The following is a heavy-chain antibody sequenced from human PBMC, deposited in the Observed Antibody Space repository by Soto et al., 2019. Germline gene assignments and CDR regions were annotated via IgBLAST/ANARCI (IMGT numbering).Heavy chain of an antibody. Sequence: EVQLVASGGGLVQPGGSLKLSCAASGFTISDSAIHWVRQSSGKGLEWLGRIRSKANSGAPAYAASVKGTFTIPRDDSKNTVYLQMNSLKTEDTAVYYCSRLVERFVMDVWGQGATVTVAS. CDR1: GFTISDSA. D-gene: IGHD3-3*01. CDR2: IRSKANSGAP. J-gene: IGHJ6*02. CDR3: SRLVERFVMDV. V-gene: IGHV3-73*02.